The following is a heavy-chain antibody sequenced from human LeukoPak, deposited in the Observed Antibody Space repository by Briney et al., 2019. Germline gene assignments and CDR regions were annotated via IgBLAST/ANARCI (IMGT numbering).Heavy chain of an antibody. CDR1: GFTFSNAW. V-gene: IGHV3-23*01. D-gene: IGHD3-10*01. J-gene: IGHJ4*02. CDR2: ISGSGGST. Sequence: GGSLRLSCAASGFTFSNAWMSWVRQAPGKGLEWVSAISGSGGSTYYADSVKGRFTISRDNSKNTLYLQMNSLRAEDTAIYYCAKDGYGSGSYSQYFDYWGQGTLVTVSS. CDR3: AKDGYGSGSYSQYFDY.